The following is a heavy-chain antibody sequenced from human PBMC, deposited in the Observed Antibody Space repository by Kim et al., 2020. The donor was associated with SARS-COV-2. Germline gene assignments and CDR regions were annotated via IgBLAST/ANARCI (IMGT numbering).Heavy chain of an antibody. V-gene: IGHV4-59*01. J-gene: IGHJ6*02. CDR3: AREEGDYDYVWGRRDYYGMDV. Sequence: SETLSLTCTVSGGSISSYYWSWIRQPPGKGLEWIGYIYYSGSTNYNPSLKSRVTISVDTSKNQFSLKLSSVTAADTAVYYCAREEGDYDYVWGRRDYYGMDVWGQGTTVTVSS. CDR2: IYYSGST. D-gene: IGHD3-16*01. CDR1: GGSISSYY.